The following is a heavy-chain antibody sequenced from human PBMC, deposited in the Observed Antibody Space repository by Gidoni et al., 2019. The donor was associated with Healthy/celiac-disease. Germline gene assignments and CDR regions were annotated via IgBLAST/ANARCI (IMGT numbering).Heavy chain of an antibody. J-gene: IGHJ5*02. CDR2: IYHSGST. CDR1: GYSISSGYY. V-gene: IGHV4-38-2*01. D-gene: IGHD1-26*01. CDR3: ARVGYSGSFHLVWFDP. Sequence: QVQLQESGPGLVKPSETLSLTCAVSGYSISSGYYWGWIRQPPGKGLEWIGSIYHSGSTYYNPSLKSRVTISVDTSKNQFSLKLSSVTAADTAVYYCARVGYSGSFHLVWFDPWGQGTLVTVSS.